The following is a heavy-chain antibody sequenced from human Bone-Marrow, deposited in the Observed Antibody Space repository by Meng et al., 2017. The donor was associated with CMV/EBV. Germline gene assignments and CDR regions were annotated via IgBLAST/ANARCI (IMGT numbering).Heavy chain of an antibody. CDR3: AKDRTWGGINNGPPDH. CDR2: RWNNELSK. D-gene: IGHD3-16*01. J-gene: IGHJ4*01. CDR1: FTFSNFG. Sequence: FTFSNFGEHRVRQGPSKGQGWVAMRWNNELSKYNTDSVKGQFTVTRDNSKNTKYLQMDSRRVEDTAIYYYAKDRTWGGINNGPPDHWGQGTLVTVSS. V-gene: IGHV3-33*06.